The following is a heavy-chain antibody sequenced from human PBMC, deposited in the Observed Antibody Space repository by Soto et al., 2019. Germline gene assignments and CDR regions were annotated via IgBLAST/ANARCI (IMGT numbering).Heavy chain of an antibody. CDR3: TSGNPPSVPGLFAF. D-gene: IGHD6-19*01. V-gene: IGHV3-33*01. CDR1: GFTFSSYA. Sequence: GSLRLSCAASGFTFSSYAMHWVRQAPGKGLEWVGFIWFDGSNTFYAESVKGRFTISRDDFKNALYLQMNSLRADDTAVYYCTSGNPPSVPGLFAFWGQGTLVTVSS. CDR2: IWFDGSNT. J-gene: IGHJ4*02.